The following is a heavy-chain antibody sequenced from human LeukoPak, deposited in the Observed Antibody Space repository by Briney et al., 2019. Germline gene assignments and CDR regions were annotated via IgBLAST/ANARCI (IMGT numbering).Heavy chain of an antibody. CDR2: INHSGST. CDR1: GGSFSGYY. CDR3: ARASRWNGFDT. D-gene: IGHD1-1*01. V-gene: IGHV4-34*01. Sequence: SETLSLTCAVYGGSFSGYYWSWIRQPPGKGLEWIGEINHSGSTNYNPSLKSRVTISVDTSKNQFSLKLSSVTAADTAVYYCARASRWNGFDTWGQGTLVTASS. J-gene: IGHJ4*02.